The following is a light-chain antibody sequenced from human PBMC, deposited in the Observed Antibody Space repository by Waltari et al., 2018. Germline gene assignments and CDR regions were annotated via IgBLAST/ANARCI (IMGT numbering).Light chain of an antibody. CDR1: QGISNY. Sequence: DIQMTQSPSAMSASVGDRVTITCRTSQGISNYLAWFQQKPGKIPERLIYTASSLQSGVPSRFSGSGSGTEFTLTINSLQPEDFATYYCLQHNSYPPYTFGQGTKLESK. CDR2: TAS. CDR3: LQHNSYPPYT. J-gene: IGKJ2*01. V-gene: IGKV1-17*03.